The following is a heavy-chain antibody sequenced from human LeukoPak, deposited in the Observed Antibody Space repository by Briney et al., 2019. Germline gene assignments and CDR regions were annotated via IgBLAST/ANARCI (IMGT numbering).Heavy chain of an antibody. CDR1: GFTFDDYG. CDR2: INLNGGST. V-gene: IGHV3-20*01. CDR3: ARGYYGSGSSHYYYSYGMDV. Sequence: PGGSLRLSCAPSGFTFDDYGMSWVRQAPRKWLEWVSGINLNGGSTGYAHSVTGRFTISRDNAKNSLYLQMNSLRAEDTALYHCARGYYGSGSSHYYYSYGMDVWGQGTTVTVSS. D-gene: IGHD3-10*01. J-gene: IGHJ6*02.